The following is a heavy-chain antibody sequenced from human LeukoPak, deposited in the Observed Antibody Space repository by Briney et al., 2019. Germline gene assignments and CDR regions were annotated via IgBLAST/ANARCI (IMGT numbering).Heavy chain of an antibody. CDR3: ARAHDYDFWSGYRPLDY. V-gene: IGHV3-30-3*01. Sequence: GGSLRLSCAASGFTFSSYAMHWVRQAPGKGLEWVAVISYDGSNKYYADSVKGRFTISRDNSKNTLYLQMNSLRAEDTAVYYCARAHDYDFWSGYRPLDYWGQGTLVTVSS. CDR1: GFTFSSYA. CDR2: ISYDGSNK. D-gene: IGHD3-3*01. J-gene: IGHJ4*02.